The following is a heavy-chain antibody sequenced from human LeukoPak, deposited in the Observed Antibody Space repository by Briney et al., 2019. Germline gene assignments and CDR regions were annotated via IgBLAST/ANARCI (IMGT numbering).Heavy chain of an antibody. V-gene: IGHV4-39*01. CDR2: IYYSGST. J-gene: IGHJ3*02. CDR1: GGSISSSSYY. CDR3: AGHPHYYDILTGYYMDDAFDI. Sequence: SGTLSLTCTVSGGSISSSSYYWGWIRQPPGKGLEWIGSIYYSGSTYYNPSLKSRVTISVDTSKNQFSLKLSSVTAADTAVYYCAGHPHYYDILTGYYMDDAFDIWGQGTMVTVSS. D-gene: IGHD3-9*01.